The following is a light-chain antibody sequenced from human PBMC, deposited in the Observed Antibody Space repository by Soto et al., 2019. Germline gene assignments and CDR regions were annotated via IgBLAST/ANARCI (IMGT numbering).Light chain of an antibody. CDR1: QSASSSY. J-gene: IGKJ1*01. Sequence: EIVLTQSPGALSLSPGERGTLSCRASQSASSSYLAWYQQKPGQAPRLLIYGASSRATGIPDRFSGSGSGTDFTLTISRLEPEDFAVYYCQQYGSSPRTFGQGTKVDIK. CDR2: GAS. V-gene: IGKV3-20*01. CDR3: QQYGSSPRT.